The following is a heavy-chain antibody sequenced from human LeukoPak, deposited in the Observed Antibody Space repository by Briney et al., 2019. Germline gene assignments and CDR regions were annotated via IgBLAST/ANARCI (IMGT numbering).Heavy chain of an antibody. J-gene: IGHJ4*02. CDR2: ISAYNGNT. Sequence: ASVKVSCKASGYTFTGYYMHWVRQAPGQGLEWMGWISAYNGNTNYAQKLQGRVTMTTDTSTSTAYMELRSLRSDDTAVYYCARASGIAAAGQPDYWGQGTLVTVSS. V-gene: IGHV1-18*04. CDR3: ARASGIAAAGQPDY. D-gene: IGHD6-13*01. CDR1: GYTFTGYY.